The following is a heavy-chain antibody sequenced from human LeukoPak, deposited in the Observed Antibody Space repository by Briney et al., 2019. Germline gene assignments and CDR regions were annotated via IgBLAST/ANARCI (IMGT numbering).Heavy chain of an antibody. J-gene: IGHJ4*02. CDR2: ISSSGRTI. Sequence: GGSLRLSCAASGFTFNNYIMNWVRQAPGKGLEWISYISSSGRTIYYADSVRGRFTISRDNAQNSLYLQMNSLRAEDTAVYYCARDYNYGLDYWGQGTLVTVSS. D-gene: IGHD5-18*01. V-gene: IGHV3-48*01. CDR1: GFTFNNYI. CDR3: ARDYNYGLDY.